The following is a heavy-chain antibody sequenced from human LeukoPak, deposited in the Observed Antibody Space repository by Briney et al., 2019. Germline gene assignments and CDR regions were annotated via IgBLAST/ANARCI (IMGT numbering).Heavy chain of an antibody. CDR2: ISASGGSI. Sequence: PGGSLTLSCAASAFPLTSFALSWVRQPPGKGLEWVPAISASGGSIYYADSVKGRFTIPRDDSKNTLYLQMNSLRAEDTAVYYCAKDATMIALPPPVHWGQDTLLPVPS. J-gene: IGHJ1*01. D-gene: IGHD3-22*01. CDR3: AKDATMIALPPPVH. CDR1: AFPLTSFA. V-gene: IGHV3-23*01.